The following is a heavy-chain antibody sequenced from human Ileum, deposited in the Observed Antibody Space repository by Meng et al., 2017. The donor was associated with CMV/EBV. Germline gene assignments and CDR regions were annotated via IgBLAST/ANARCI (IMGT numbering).Heavy chain of an antibody. J-gene: IGHJ4*02. Sequence: CKASGGTFSSYAISWVRQAPGQGLEWMGGIIPIFGTANYAQKFQGRVTITTDESTSTAYMELSSLRSEDTAVYYCARGTGIAAAVSYWGQGTLVTVSS. CDR1: GGTFSSYA. CDR2: IIPIFGTA. V-gene: IGHV1-69*05. CDR3: ARGTGIAAAVSY. D-gene: IGHD6-13*01.